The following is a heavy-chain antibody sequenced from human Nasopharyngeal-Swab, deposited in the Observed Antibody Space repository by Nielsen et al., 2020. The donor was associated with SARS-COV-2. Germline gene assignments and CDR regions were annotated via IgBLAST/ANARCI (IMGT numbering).Heavy chain of an antibody. CDR2: IYSGGSST. D-gene: IGHD5-18*01. V-gene: IGHV3-23*03. CDR3: AKNSYGFGYYFDY. Sequence: GGSLRLSCAASGFTFSSYAMSWVRQAPGKGLEWVSVIYSGGSSTYYADSVKGRFTISRDNSKNTLYLQMNSLRAEDTAVYYCAKNSYGFGYYFDYWGQGTLVTLL. J-gene: IGHJ4*02. CDR1: GFTFSSYA.